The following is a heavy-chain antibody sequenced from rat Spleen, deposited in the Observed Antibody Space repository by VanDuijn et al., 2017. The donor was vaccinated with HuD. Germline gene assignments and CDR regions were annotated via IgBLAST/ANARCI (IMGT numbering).Heavy chain of an antibody. D-gene: IGHD4-3*01. Sequence: EVQLVESDGGLVQPGRSLKLSCAASGFTFSDYYMAWVRQAPTKGLEWVASISYDGDSTYYPDSVKGRFTISRDNAKSTLYLQMDSLRSEDTATYYCARHNSGYGVMDAWGQGASVTVSS. CDR2: ISYDGDST. CDR3: ARHNSGYGVMDA. J-gene: IGHJ4*01. CDR1: GFTFSDYY. V-gene: IGHV5-7*01.